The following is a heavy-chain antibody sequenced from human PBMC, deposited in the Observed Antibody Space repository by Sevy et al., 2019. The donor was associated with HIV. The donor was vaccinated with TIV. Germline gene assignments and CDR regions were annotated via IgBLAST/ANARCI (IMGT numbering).Heavy chain of an antibody. CDR3: AKLASCGGDCYYFEF. V-gene: IGHV1-8*01. CDR2: MNPNSGHT. Sequence: ASVKVSCKASGYTFTDYDITWVRQVTGQGLELVGWMNPNSGHTAYTENFQGRGSTTRDTSISTAYMELSSLRSEDTAVYYCAKLASCGGDCYYFEFWGQGTLVTVSS. J-gene: IGHJ4*02. CDR1: GYTFTDYD. D-gene: IGHD2-21*02.